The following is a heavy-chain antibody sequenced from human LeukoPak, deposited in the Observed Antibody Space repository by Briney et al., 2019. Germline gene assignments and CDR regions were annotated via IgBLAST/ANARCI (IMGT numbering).Heavy chain of an antibody. Sequence: GGSLRLSCAASGFTFSSYAMSWVRQAPGKGLEWVSAISGSGGSTYYADSVKGRFTISRDNSKNTLYLQMNSLRAEDTAVCYCANFLTGFGTDYWGQGTLVTVSS. V-gene: IGHV3-23*01. D-gene: IGHD3-9*01. CDR2: ISGSGGST. CDR3: ANFLTGFGTDY. CDR1: GFTFSSYA. J-gene: IGHJ4*02.